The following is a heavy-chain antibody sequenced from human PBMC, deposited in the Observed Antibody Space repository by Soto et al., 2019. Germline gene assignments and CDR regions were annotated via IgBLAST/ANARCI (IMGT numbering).Heavy chain of an antibody. CDR2: IIPIFGTA. V-gene: IGHV1-69*13. CDR1: GGTFSSYA. D-gene: IGHD1-7*01. Sequence: SVKVSCKASGGTFSSYAISWVLQAPGQGLEWMGGIIPIFGTANYAQKFQGRVTITADESTSTAYMELSSLRSEDTAVYYCAGPPELTRIYYYYGMDVWGQGTTVTVSS. CDR3: AGPPELTRIYYYYGMDV. J-gene: IGHJ6*02.